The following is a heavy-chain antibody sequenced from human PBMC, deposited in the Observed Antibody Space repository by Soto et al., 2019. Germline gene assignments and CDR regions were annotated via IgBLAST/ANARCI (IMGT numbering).Heavy chain of an antibody. Sequence: QVQLVESGGGVVQPGGSLRLSCQASGFNFDSYSMHWVRQAPGKGLEWVAVITYDGSFQYYADSVKGRFTISRDNSKNTLSLHLNTLKPEDTAVYHCAKDRVGGTFYTPLAFWGQGTLVTVSS. J-gene: IGHJ4*02. CDR1: GFNFDSYS. D-gene: IGHD1-7*01. CDR3: AKDRVGGTFYTPLAF. CDR2: ITYDGSFQ. V-gene: IGHV3-30*18.